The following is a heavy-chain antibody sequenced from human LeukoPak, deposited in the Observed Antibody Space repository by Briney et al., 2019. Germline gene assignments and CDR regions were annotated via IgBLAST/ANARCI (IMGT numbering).Heavy chain of an antibody. Sequence: PGGSLRLSCAASGFTFSSYWMSWVRQAPGKGLEWVAHIKQDGSEKYYVDSVKGRFTISRDNAKNSLYLQMNSLRAEDTAVYYCARVYYDSSGYYLFFDYWGQGTLVTVSS. CDR2: IKQDGSEK. V-gene: IGHV3-7*01. CDR3: ARVYYDSSGYYLFFDY. D-gene: IGHD3-22*01. J-gene: IGHJ4*02. CDR1: GFTFSSYW.